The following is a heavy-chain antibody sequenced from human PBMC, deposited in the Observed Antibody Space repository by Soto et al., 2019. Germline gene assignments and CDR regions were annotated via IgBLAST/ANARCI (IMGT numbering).Heavy chain of an antibody. J-gene: IGHJ4*02. V-gene: IGHV1-18*01. CDR2: ISAYNGNT. D-gene: IGHD2-15*01. CDR1: GYTFTIYG. CDR3: ARDAGDIVVVVAATYFDY. Sequence: ASVKVSCKASGYTFTIYGSSWVRQAPGQGLEWKGWISAYNGNTNYAQKLQGRVTMTTDTSTSTAYMELRSLRSDDTALYYCARDAGDIVVVVAATYFDYWGQGTLVTVSS.